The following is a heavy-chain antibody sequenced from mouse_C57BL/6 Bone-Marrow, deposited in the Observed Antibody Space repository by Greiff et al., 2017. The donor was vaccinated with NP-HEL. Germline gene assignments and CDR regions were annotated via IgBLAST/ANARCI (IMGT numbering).Heavy chain of an antibody. D-gene: IGHD3-1*01. CDR3: ASRARGAMDY. V-gene: IGHV7-3*01. CDR1: GFTFTDYY. J-gene: IGHJ4*01. CDR2: IRNKANGYTT. Sequence: EVQVVESGGGLVQPGGSLSLSCAASGFTFTDYYMSWVRQPPGKALEWLGFIRNKANGYTTEYSASVKGRFTISRDNSQSILYLQMNALRAEDSATYYCASRARGAMDYWGQGTSVTVSS.